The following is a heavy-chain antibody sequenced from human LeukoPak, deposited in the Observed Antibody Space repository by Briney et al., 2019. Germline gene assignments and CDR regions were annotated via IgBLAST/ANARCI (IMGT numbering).Heavy chain of an antibody. CDR1: GFSFNNYA. CDR2: IYENGGTT. D-gene: IGHD2-21*01. Sequence: GGSLRLSCVGSGFSFNNYAMSWVRQAPEKGLEFVSGIYENGGTTYYADSVKGRFSISRDNSKNTLYLQMDSLRGEDTAVYYCAKDFRIGYSAHFDYWGQGALVTVSS. V-gene: IGHV3-23*01. CDR3: AKDFRIGYSAHFDY. J-gene: IGHJ4*02.